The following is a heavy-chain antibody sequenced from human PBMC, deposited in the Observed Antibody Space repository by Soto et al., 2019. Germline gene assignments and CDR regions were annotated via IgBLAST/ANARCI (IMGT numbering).Heavy chain of an antibody. Sequence: SETLSLTCTVSGGSISSSSYYWGWIRQPPGKGLEWIGSIYYSGSTYYNPSLKSRVTISVDTSKNQFSLKLSSVTAADTAVYYCARAKEKYYDFWSGYYYWGQGTLVTVSS. V-gene: IGHV4-39*01. CDR2: IYYSGST. CDR1: GGSISSSSYY. D-gene: IGHD3-3*01. CDR3: ARAKEKYYDFWSGYYY. J-gene: IGHJ4*02.